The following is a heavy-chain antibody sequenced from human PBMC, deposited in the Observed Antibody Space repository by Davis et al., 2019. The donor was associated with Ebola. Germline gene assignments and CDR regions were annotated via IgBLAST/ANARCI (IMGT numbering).Heavy chain of an antibody. CDR3: AREAGGNEMD. J-gene: IGHJ4*02. CDR1: GYTFNSHG. CDR2: ISPYNGNR. V-gene: IGHV1-18*01. Sequence: AASVKVSCKASGYTFNSHGITWVRQAPGQGLEWMGWISPYNGNRHYAQRLQGRVTMTTDTSTSTGYMELRTLRSDDTAVYYCAREAGGNEMDWGQGTLVTVSS. D-gene: IGHD1-1*01.